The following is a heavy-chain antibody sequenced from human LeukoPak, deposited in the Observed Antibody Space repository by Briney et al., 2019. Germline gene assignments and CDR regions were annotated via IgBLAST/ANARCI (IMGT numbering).Heavy chain of an antibody. J-gene: IGHJ3*02. CDR2: IYPADSDT. V-gene: IGHV5-51*01. CDR1: GYRFTGYW. Sequence: GESLKISCEGSGYRFTGYWIGWVRQVSGRGLEWMGIIYPADSDTRYSPSFQGLVTISADKSINTAYLQWSSLKASDSAIYYWARRPVLTGPRGAFDIWGQGTKVAVFS. CDR3: ARRPVLTGPRGAFDI.